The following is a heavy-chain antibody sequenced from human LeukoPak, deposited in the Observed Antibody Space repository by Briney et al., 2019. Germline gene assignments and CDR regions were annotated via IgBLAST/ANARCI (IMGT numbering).Heavy chain of an antibody. CDR2: IYYSGST. D-gene: IGHD2-15*01. Sequence: PSETLSLTCTVSGASISSGEYYWSWIRQPPGKGLEWIGCIYYSGSTYYNPSLKGRITMSVDTSKNHFSLTLTSVTAADTAVYYCARDVGGKYYFDYWGQGTLVTVSS. CDR1: GASISSGEYY. J-gene: IGHJ4*02. CDR3: ARDVGGKYYFDY. V-gene: IGHV4-30-4*01.